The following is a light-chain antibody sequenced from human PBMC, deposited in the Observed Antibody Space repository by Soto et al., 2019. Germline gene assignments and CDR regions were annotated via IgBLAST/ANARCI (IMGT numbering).Light chain of an antibody. CDR3: EHNGNSPPYS. CDR1: QRVASSH. Sequence: IVLSQSPATRSLSPGESATFSCRASQRVASSHIASYRQKPGQAPWLLVYGTSNRATGIPDRFTGSGSGTVFTLTISRREAEDSAVYYCEHNGNSPPYSFGQGTKIKIK. CDR2: GTS. J-gene: IGKJ2*01. V-gene: IGKV3-20*01.